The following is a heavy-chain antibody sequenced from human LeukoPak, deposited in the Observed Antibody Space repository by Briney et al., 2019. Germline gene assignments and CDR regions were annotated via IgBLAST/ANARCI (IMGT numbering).Heavy chain of an antibody. CDR2: IDHTGST. V-gene: IGHV4-59*01. CDR1: DDSITIYY. Sequence: SETLSLTCTVSDDSITIYYWTWIRQPPGKGLEWIGYIDHTGSTNYNPSLNSRVTISRDTSKNHFSLELTSATAADTAVYFCARGRVSSNTWYSTYYYYFYMDVWGKGTTVTVSS. D-gene: IGHD6-13*01. CDR3: ARGRVSSNTWYSTYYYYFYMDV. J-gene: IGHJ6*03.